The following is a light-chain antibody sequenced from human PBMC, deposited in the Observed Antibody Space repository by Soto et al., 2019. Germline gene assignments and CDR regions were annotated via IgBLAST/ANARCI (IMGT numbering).Light chain of an antibody. CDR1: SSDVGSYNV. CDR3: CSYAGSRSWV. CDR2: EGN. Sequence: QSVLTQPASVSGSPGQSITISCTGTSSDVGSYNVVSWYQQHPGKVPKIMIYEGNKRPSGVSNRFSGSKSGNTASLTISGLQAEDEADYYCCSYAGSRSWVFGGGTQLTVL. J-gene: IGLJ3*02. V-gene: IGLV2-23*01.